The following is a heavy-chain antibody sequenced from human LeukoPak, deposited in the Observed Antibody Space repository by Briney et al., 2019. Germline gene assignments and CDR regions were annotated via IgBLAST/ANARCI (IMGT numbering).Heavy chain of an antibody. CDR3: ARVDYGDYFDY. CDR2: INPNSGGT. Sequence: ASVKVSCKASGYTFTGYYMHWVRQAPGQGLEWMGWINPNSGGTNYAQKFQGWVTMTRDTSISTAYMELSRLRSADTAVYYCARVDYGDYFDYWGQGTLVTVSS. D-gene: IGHD4-17*01. J-gene: IGHJ4*02. CDR1: GYTFTGYY. V-gene: IGHV1-2*04.